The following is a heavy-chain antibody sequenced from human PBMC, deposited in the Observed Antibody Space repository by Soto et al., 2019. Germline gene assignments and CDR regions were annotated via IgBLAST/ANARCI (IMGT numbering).Heavy chain of an antibody. V-gene: IGHV3-11*01. CDR3: ARVCSSTSCHDAFDI. J-gene: IGHJ3*02. CDR1: GFTFSDYY. D-gene: IGHD2-2*01. CDR2: ISSSGSTI. Sequence: LTLTCTFSGFTFSDYYMSWIRQAPGKGLEWVSYISSSGSTIYYADSVKGRFTISRDNAKNSLYLQMNSLRAEDTAVYYCARVCSSTSCHDAFDIWGQGTMVTVSS.